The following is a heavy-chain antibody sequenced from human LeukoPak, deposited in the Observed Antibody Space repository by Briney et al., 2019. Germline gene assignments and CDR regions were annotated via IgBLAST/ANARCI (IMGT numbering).Heavy chain of an antibody. CDR3: ARGGYFDY. CDR2: IYYSGST. CDR1: GGSISSYY. Sequence: SETLSLTCTVSGGSISSYYWSWIRQPPGKGLEWIGYIYYSGSTNYNPSLKSRVTISVDTSKNQFSLKLSSVTAADTAVYYCARGGYFDYWGQGTLVTVSS. J-gene: IGHJ4*02. V-gene: IGHV4-59*01.